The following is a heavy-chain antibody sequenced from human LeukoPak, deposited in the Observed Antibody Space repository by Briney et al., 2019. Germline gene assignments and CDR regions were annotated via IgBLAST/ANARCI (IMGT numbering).Heavy chain of an antibody. Sequence: GGSLSLSWTGSGCAGSGCAMRWVRQAPGKGLEWVSGMSSSGESPYYADSVKGRFTISRDNSKNTLYLEINSLRAEDTAIYYCAKKSRDGYNPFDYLGQGTLVTVSS. D-gene: IGHD5-24*01. CDR3: AKKSRDGYNPFDY. CDR1: GCAGSGCA. CDR2: MSSSGESP. V-gene: IGHV3-23*01. J-gene: IGHJ4*02.